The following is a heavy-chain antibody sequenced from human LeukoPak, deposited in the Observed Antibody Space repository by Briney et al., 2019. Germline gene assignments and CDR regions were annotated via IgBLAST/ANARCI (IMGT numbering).Heavy chain of an antibody. CDR2: MNWISDFK. V-gene: IGHV3-9*03. CDR3: AKGPKENWYFDL. Sequence: PGRSLRLSCAASGFNFDDSAIHWVRHAPGKGLEWVSAMNWISDFKAYADSVKGRFTISRDNDKNSVHLQMNSLRPEGMAVYYCAKGPKENWYFDLWGRGTLVTVSS. CDR1: GFNFDDSA. J-gene: IGHJ2*01.